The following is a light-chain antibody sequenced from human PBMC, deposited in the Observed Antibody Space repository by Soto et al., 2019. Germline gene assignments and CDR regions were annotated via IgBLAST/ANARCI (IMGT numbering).Light chain of an antibody. V-gene: IGKV3-20*01. Sequence: EIVLTQSPGTLSLSPGERATLSCRASQSVAKNYLARYQQEAGQAPRLLIYDASSRATGIPDRFSGSGSGTDFTLTISRLEPEDFAVYYCHQYASSPQTFGQGTKVEIK. CDR2: DAS. CDR1: QSVAKNY. J-gene: IGKJ1*01. CDR3: HQYASSPQT.